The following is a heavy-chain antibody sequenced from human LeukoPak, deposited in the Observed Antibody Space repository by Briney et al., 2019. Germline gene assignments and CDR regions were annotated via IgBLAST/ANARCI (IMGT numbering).Heavy chain of an antibody. CDR3: ARQGELEVFDY. CDR1: GGSFSGYY. D-gene: IGHD1-1*01. CDR2: INHSGST. Sequence: SETLSLTCAVYGGSFSGYYWSWIRQPPGKGLEWIGEINHSGSTNYNPSLKSRVTISVDTSKNQFSLKLSSVTAADTAVYYCARQGELEVFDYWGQGTLVTVSS. J-gene: IGHJ4*02. V-gene: IGHV4-34*01.